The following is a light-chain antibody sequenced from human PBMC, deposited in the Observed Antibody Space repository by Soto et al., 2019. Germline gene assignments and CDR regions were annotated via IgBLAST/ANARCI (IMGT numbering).Light chain of an antibody. Sequence: QSVLTQAASVSGSPGQSLTIFCTGTSSDVGSYNLVSWYQQHPGKAPKLMIYEGSKRPSGVSNRFSGSKSGNTASLTISGLQAEDEADYYCCSYAGSSTFVSYVFGTGTKVTVL. CDR2: EGS. CDR3: CSYAGSSTFVSYV. V-gene: IGLV2-23*03. J-gene: IGLJ1*01. CDR1: SSDVGSYNL.